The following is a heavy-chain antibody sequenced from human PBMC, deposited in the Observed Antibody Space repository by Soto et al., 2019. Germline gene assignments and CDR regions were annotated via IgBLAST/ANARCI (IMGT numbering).Heavy chain of an antibody. V-gene: IGHV1-69*13. Sequence: GASVNVSFKSSGGTFSSYSISWVRQAPGQGLECMGWIIPIFGTANYAQKFQGRVTITADESTSTAYMELSSLRSEDTAVYYCARGATGYCSSTSCFVPSLYYYYYGMDVWGQGTTVTVSS. CDR2: IIPIFGTA. CDR3: ARGATGYCSSTSCFVPSLYYYYYGMDV. J-gene: IGHJ6*02. CDR1: GGTFSSYS. D-gene: IGHD2-2*01.